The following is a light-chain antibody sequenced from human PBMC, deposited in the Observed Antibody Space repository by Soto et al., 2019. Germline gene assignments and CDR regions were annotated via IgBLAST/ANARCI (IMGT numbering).Light chain of an antibody. J-gene: IGLJ1*01. CDR3: SSYTSSATLV. CDR2: DVS. CDR1: ASDIGGYNF. Sequence: QSVLTQPASVSGSPGQSITLSCTGTASDIGGYNFVSWYQQSAGKAPKLIIYDVSHRPAGVSDRFSASKSGNTAALTISALRTEDEADYYCSSYTSSATLVFGSGTKVTV. V-gene: IGLV2-14*03.